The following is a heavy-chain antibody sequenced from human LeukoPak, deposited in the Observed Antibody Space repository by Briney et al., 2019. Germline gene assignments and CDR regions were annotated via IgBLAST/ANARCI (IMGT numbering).Heavy chain of an antibody. CDR1: GFTFSRYW. CDR2: IKEDGSEK. D-gene: IGHD3-10*01. V-gene: IGHV3-7*01. J-gene: IGHJ4*02. CDR3: VYGGSYYVA. Sequence: PGGSLRLSCAASGFTFSRYWMTWVRQAPGTGLELVANIKEDGSEKYYVDSVKGRFTISRDNAKNSLYLQMNSLRAEDTAVYYCVYGGSYYVARGQGILVTVSS.